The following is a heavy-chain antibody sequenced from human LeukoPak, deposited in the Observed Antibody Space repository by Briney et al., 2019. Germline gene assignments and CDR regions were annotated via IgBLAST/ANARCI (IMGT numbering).Heavy chain of an antibody. D-gene: IGHD3-9*01. Sequence: SQTLSLTCTVSGGSISSGGYYWSWIRQHPGKGLEWIGYIYYSGSTYYNPSLKSRVTISVDTSKNQFSLKLSSVTAADTAVYYCARGLGSFDWLWEHWGPGTLVTVSS. V-gene: IGHV4-31*03. CDR1: GGSISSGGYY. CDR2: IYYSGST. J-gene: IGHJ4*02. CDR3: ARGLGSFDWLWEH.